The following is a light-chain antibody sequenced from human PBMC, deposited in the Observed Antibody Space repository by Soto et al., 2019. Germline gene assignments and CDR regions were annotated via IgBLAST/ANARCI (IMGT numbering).Light chain of an antibody. Sequence: EFCLTQSPATLSLSPGETATLSSRASQSVGSFLGWYQQKPGQAPRLLIFDASDRATGIPDRFSGSGSGTVFTLTISNLEPEDFAVYYCQHRRNWPGTFGQGTKVDIK. V-gene: IGKV3-11*01. CDR3: QHRRNWPGT. CDR2: DAS. J-gene: IGKJ1*01. CDR1: QSVGSF.